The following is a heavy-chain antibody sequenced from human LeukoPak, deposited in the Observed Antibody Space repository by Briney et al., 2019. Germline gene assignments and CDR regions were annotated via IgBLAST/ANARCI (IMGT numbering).Heavy chain of an antibody. CDR1: GGSISSYY. CDR3: ARWVDSWIV. Sequence: PSETVSLTCTVSGGSISSYYWSWVRQPPGKGLEWIGYIYYSGSTNYNPSLKSRVTISVDTSKDQFSLKLSSVTAADTAVYYCARWVDSWIVWGQGTLVTVSS. V-gene: IGHV4-59*01. J-gene: IGHJ4*02. CDR2: IYYSGST. D-gene: IGHD2-2*03.